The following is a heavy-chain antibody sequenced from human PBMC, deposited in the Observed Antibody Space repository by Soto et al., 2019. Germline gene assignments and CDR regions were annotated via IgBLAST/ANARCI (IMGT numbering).Heavy chain of an antibody. CDR2: INHSGST. CDR1: GGSLSGSY. CDR3: AGPSLCGGDCFFFDF. J-gene: IGHJ4*02. Sequence: SETLSLTCAVYGGSLSGSYWSWIRQPPGKGLEWIGEINHSGSTNYNPSLKSRVTISADASKNQFSLNLGSVTAADTAVYYCAGPSLCGGDCFFFDFWGQGTLVTVSS. V-gene: IGHV4-34*01. D-gene: IGHD2-21*02.